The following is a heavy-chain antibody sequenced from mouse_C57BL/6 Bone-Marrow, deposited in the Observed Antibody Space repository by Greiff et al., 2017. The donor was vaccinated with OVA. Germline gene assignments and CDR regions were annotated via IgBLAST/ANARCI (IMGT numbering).Heavy chain of an antibody. Sequence: EVLLVESGGGLVQPGGSLKLSCAASGFTFSDYYMYWVRQTPEKRLEWVAYISNGGGSTYYPATVTGRFTITRDSAKNTLYLQMSRLKSEDTAMYYCARQDYDYDRAMDYWGQGTSVTVSS. D-gene: IGHD2-4*01. J-gene: IGHJ4*01. V-gene: IGHV5-12*01. CDR2: ISNGGGST. CDR1: GFTFSDYY. CDR3: ARQDYDYDRAMDY.